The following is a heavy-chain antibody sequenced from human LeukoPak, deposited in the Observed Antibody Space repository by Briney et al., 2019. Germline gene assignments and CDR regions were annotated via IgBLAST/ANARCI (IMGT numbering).Heavy chain of an antibody. D-gene: IGHD1-26*01. CDR1: GFTFSDFY. CDR3: ARDRGYSGSYVGFDY. CDR2: ISSSGSTI. V-gene: IGHV3-11*01. J-gene: IGHJ4*02. Sequence: GGSLRLSCAASGFTFSDFYISWIRQAPGKGLEWVSYISSSGSTIYYADSVKGRFTISRDNAKNSLYLQMNSLRAEDTAVYYCARDRGYSGSYVGFDYWGQGTLVTVSS.